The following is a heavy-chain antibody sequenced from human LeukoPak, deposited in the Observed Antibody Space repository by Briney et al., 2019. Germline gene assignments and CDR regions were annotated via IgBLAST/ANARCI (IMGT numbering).Heavy chain of an antibody. CDR1: GFTFSSYA. Sequence: GGSLRLSCAASGFTFSSYAMSWVRQAPGKGLEWVSAISGSGGSTYYADSVKGRFTISRDNSKNTLYLQMNNLSAEDAAVYYCAKDWHGSGYSYFDYWGQGTQVAVSS. J-gene: IGHJ4*02. CDR3: AKDWHGSGYSYFDY. CDR2: ISGSGGST. V-gene: IGHV3-23*01. D-gene: IGHD3-22*01.